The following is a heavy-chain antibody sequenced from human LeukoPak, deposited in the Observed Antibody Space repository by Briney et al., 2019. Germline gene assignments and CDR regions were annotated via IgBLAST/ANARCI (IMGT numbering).Heavy chain of an antibody. J-gene: IGHJ4*01. Sequence: PGGSLRLSCAASGFTFNSYGMHWVRQAPGKGLEWVAVIWYEGSNKHYSDSVRGRFTNSRDNSKNMLYLQMNSLRAEDTAVYFCARGEYDILTGYIDHWGHGTLVTVSS. CDR1: GFTFNSYG. CDR3: ARGEYDILTGYIDH. CDR2: IWYEGSNK. V-gene: IGHV3-33*01. D-gene: IGHD3-9*01.